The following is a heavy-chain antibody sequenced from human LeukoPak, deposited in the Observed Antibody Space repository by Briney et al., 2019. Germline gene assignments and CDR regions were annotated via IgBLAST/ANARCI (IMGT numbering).Heavy chain of an antibody. CDR1: GDSIRTGPYY. Sequence: PSETLSLTCTVSGDSIRTGPYYWSWLRQHPGKGLEWIGCIYYTGSTYYNPSLKSRVTISLDTSKNQFSLKLSSVTAADTTVYYCARDFRRAGDYYYYMDVWGKGTTVTVSS. D-gene: IGHD6-19*01. CDR2: IYYTGST. V-gene: IGHV4-31*03. CDR3: ARDFRRAGDYYYYMDV. J-gene: IGHJ6*03.